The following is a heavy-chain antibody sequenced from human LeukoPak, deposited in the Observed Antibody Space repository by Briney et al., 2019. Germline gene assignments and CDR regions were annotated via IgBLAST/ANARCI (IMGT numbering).Heavy chain of an antibody. Sequence: ASVKVSCKASGYTFTNYDISWVRQAPGQGLEWMGWISAYNGNTNYAQKLQGRVTMTTDTSTSTAYMDLRSLRSDDTAVYYCARKLYDSSRYGQTYYFDYWGQGTLVTVSS. CDR3: ARKLYDSSRYGQTYYFDY. V-gene: IGHV1-18*01. CDR2: ISAYNGNT. D-gene: IGHD3-22*01. CDR1: GYTFTNYD. J-gene: IGHJ4*02.